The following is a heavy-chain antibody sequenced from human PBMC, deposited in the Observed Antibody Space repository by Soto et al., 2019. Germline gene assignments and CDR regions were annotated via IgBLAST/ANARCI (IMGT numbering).Heavy chain of an antibody. CDR3: ARSEKVGWGIAPPPFDY. CDR1: GFTVSSNY. V-gene: IGHV3-53*01. J-gene: IGHJ4*02. CDR2: IYSGGST. Sequence: EVQLVESGGGLIQPGGSLRLSCAASGFTVSSNYMSWVRQAPGKGLEWVSVIYSGGSTYYADSVKGRFTISRDNSKNTMYLQMNSLRAEDTAVYYCARSEKVGWGIAPPPFDYWGQGTLVTVSS. D-gene: IGHD6-13*01.